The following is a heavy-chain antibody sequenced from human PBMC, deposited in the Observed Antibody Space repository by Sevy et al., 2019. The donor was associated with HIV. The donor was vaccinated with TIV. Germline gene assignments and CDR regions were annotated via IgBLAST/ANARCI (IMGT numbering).Heavy chain of an antibody. CDR3: ARDHEYSGYALDYYYYYGMDV. CDR1: GFTLSSYA. D-gene: IGHD5-12*01. J-gene: IGHJ6*02. CDR2: ISYDGSNK. V-gene: IGHV3-30-3*01. Sequence: GGSLRLSCAASGFTLSSYAMHWVRQAPGKGLEWVAVISYDGSNKYYADSVKGRFTISRDNSKNTLYLQMNSLRAEDTAVYYCARDHEYSGYALDYYYYYGMDVWGQGTTVTVSS.